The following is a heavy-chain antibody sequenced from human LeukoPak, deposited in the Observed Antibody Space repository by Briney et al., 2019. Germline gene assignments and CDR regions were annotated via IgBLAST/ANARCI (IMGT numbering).Heavy chain of an antibody. CDR2: INHSGST. CDR1: GGSFSGYY. J-gene: IGHJ4*02. V-gene: IGHV4-34*01. CDR3: ASTYGGNSVFDY. D-gene: IGHD4-23*01. Sequence: SETLSLTCAVYGGSFSGYYWSWIRHPPGKGLEWIGEINHSGSTNYNPSLKSRVTISVDTSKNQFSLKLSSVTAADTAVYYCASTYGGNSVFDYWGQGTLVTVSS.